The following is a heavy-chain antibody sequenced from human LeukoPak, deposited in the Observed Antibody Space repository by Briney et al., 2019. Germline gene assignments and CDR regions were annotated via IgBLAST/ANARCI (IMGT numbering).Heavy chain of an antibody. Sequence: GGSLRLSCAASGFTVSTNYMNWVRQAPGKGLEWVSVIYSGGSTYCADSAKGRFTISRDNSKNTVYLQMNSLRAEDTAVYYCAREGQSTAFDYWGQGTLVTVSS. CDR2: IYSGGST. D-gene: IGHD5-18*01. V-gene: IGHV3-53*01. CDR1: GFTVSTNY. J-gene: IGHJ4*02. CDR3: AREGQSTAFDY.